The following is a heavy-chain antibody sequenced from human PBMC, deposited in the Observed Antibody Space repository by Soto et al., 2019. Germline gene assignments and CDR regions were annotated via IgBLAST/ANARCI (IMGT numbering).Heavy chain of an antibody. J-gene: IGHJ4*02. CDR2: IKSRADGGTT. Sequence: EVQLVESGGGLVKPGGSLRLSCAASGFTFTKAWMTWVRQTPGKGLEWVGRIKSRADGGTTDYAASVKDRFIISRDDSNDTLDLHMNRLKTDDTAVYYCTTASQWLPPYSWGQGALVTVSS. CDR3: TTASQWLPPYS. CDR1: GFTFTKAW. V-gene: IGHV3-15*01. D-gene: IGHD5-12*01.